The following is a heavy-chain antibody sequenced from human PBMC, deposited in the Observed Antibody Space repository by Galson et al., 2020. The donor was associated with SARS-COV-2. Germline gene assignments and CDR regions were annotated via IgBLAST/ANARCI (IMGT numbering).Heavy chain of an antibody. D-gene: IGHD4-17*01. J-gene: IGHJ4*02. Sequence: GGSLRLSCAASEFTLSDSVMHWVRQAPGKGLEWVAVLSSDGKHRYYVDSVQGRLTISKDSSENTLYLQMNSLRPEDTAVYFCAREHPLTVTFDSWGQGTLVTVS. CDR1: EFTLSDSV. CDR2: LSSDGKHR. V-gene: IGHV3-30*16. CDR3: AREHPLTVTFDS.